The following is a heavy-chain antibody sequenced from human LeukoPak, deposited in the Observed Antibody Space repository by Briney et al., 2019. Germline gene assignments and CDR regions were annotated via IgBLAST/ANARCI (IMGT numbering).Heavy chain of an antibody. CDR3: ARIQGGYGMEV. Sequence: SGPTLVNPTQTLTLTCTFSGFSLSTRGMCVSWIRQPPGKALESLAPIHWDDDKYYRKSMKTRLTISKDTSKNQVVLTMTNMDPVETATYYCARIQGGYGMEVWGKGTTVTVSS. V-gene: IGHV2-70*01. CDR2: IHWDDDK. J-gene: IGHJ6*04. CDR1: GFSLSTRGMC.